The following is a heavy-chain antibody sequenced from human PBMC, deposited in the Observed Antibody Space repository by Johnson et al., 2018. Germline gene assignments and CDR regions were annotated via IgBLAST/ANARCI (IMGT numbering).Heavy chain of an antibody. CDR1: GFTFSSYD. D-gene: IGHD6-13*01. V-gene: IGHV3-30*18. Sequence: QVQLVESGGGVVQXGRSLRLXCAASGFTFSSYDMPWVRQGPGKGLEWVAVISYAGSHKYYADFVKGRFTIYRDNSKNTLYLQMNSLRAEDTAVYYCAKDGPPGSSSWSEYFQHWGQGTLLTVSS. CDR3: AKDGPPGSSSWSEYFQH. J-gene: IGHJ1*01. CDR2: ISYAGSHK.